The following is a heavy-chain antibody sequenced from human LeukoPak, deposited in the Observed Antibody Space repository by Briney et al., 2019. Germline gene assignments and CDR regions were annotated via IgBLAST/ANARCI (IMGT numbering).Heavy chain of an antibody. CDR1: GFTFSNYT. J-gene: IGHJ4*02. V-gene: IGHV3-21*01. CDR2: ISGSSSYI. CDR3: ANPYGSGSFFDY. Sequence: PGGSLRLSCAASGFTFSNYTMNWVRQAPGKGLEWVSSISGSSSYIYYADSVKGRFTISRDNAKNSLCLQMNSLRAEATAVYYCANPYGSGSFFDYWGQGTLVTVSS. D-gene: IGHD3-10*01.